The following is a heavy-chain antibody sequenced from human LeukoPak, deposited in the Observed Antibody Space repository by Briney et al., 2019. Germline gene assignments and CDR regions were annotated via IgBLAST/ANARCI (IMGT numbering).Heavy chain of an antibody. V-gene: IGHV3-30*02. CDR3: GLAPALVY. Sequence: PGGSLRLSCASSGFTFSSYGMHWVRQAPGKGLEWVAFIRYDGSNKYYADSVKGRFTISRDNSKNTLYLQMNSLRAEDTAVYYCGLAPALVYWGQGTLVTVSS. J-gene: IGHJ4*02. CDR1: GFTFSSYG. CDR2: IRYDGSNK. D-gene: IGHD3-16*02.